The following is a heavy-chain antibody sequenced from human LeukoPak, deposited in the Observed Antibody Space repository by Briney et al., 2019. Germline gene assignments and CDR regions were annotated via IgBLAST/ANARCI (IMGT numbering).Heavy chain of an antibody. J-gene: IGHJ6*02. CDR1: GFTFSNYE. CDR3: ARDGGYYYYGMDV. Sequence: LPGGSLRLSCAASGFTFSNYELNWVRQAPGKGLEWVSYISHSGRTIYSADSVKGRFTISRDNSNNTLYLQMNSLRAEDTAVYSCARDGGYYYYGMDVWGQGTTVTVSS. V-gene: IGHV3-48*03. CDR2: ISHSGRTI.